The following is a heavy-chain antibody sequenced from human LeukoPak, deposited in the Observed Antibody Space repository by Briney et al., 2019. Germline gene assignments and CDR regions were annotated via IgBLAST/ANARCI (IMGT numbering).Heavy chain of an antibody. V-gene: IGHV1-69*04. J-gene: IGHJ4*02. CDR2: IIPILGIA. Sequence: ASVKVSCKASGGTFSSYAISWVRQAPGQGLEWMGRIIPILGIANYAQKFQGRVTITAGKSTSTAYMELSSLRSEDTAVYYCAFGDFYFDYWGQGTLVTVSS. D-gene: IGHD4-17*01. CDR3: AFGDFYFDY. CDR1: GGTFSSYA.